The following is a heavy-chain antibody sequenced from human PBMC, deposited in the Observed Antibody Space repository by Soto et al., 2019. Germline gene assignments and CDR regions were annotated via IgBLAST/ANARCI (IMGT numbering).Heavy chain of an antibody. J-gene: IGHJ6*02. D-gene: IGHD3-22*01. CDR1: GYSFTSYW. Sequence: LKISCKGSGYSFTSYWISWVRQMPGKGLEWMGRIDPSDSYTNYSPSFQGHVTISADKSISTAYLQWSSLKASDTAMYYCARPGAYYETSGYSNYYYHYGMDVWGHGTTVTVSS. V-gene: IGHV5-10-1*01. CDR3: ARPGAYYETSGYSNYYYHYGMDV. CDR2: IDPSDSYT.